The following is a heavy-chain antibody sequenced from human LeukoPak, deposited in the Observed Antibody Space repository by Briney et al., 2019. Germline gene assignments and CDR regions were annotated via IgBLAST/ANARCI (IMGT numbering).Heavy chain of an antibody. D-gene: IGHD2-15*01. V-gene: IGHV4-4*07. Sequence: TSETLSLTCTVSGGSISSYYWSWIRQPAGKGLEWIGRIYTSGSTNYNPSLKSRVTISVDTSKNQFSLKLSSVTAADTAVYYCARARYCSGGSCYYTRQAKPFDYWGQGTLVTVSS. J-gene: IGHJ4*02. CDR3: ARARYCSGGSCYYTRQAKPFDY. CDR2: IYTSGST. CDR1: GGSISSYY.